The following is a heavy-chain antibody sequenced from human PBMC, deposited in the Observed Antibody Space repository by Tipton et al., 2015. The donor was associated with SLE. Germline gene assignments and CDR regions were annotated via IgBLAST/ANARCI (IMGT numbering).Heavy chain of an antibody. CDR1: GYSFTTYW. J-gene: IGHJ3*02. D-gene: IGHD3-10*01. Sequence: QLVQSGPEVKKPGESLKISCKGSGYSFTTYWIGWVRQMPGKGLEWMGIIYPGDSDTRYSPSFQGQVTISADKSISTAYLQWSSLKASDTAMYYCARLKGSGSYTDAFDIWGQGTMVTVSS. CDR2: IYPGDSDT. CDR3: ARLKGSGSYTDAFDI. V-gene: IGHV5-51*01.